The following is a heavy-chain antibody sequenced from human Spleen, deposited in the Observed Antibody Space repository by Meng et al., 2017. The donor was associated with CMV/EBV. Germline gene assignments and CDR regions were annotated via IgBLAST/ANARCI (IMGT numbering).Heavy chain of an antibody. V-gene: IGHV4-34*01. D-gene: IGHD3-10*01. Sequence: QVQLQQWCPGRFKPSGTLSPTCAGNGGSFSGYYWSWIRQPPGKGLEWIGEINHSGSTNYNPSLKSRVTISVDTSKNQFSLKLSSVTAADTAVYYCARARSYGSGSYYNYWGQGTLVTVSS. CDR1: GGSFSGYY. CDR3: ARARSYGSGSYYNY. CDR2: INHSGST. J-gene: IGHJ4*02.